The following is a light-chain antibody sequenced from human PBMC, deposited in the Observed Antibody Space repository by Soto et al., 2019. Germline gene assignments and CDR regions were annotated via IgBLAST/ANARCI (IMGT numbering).Light chain of an antibody. CDR2: AAS. J-gene: IGKJ1*01. CDR1: QGISSW. CDR3: QQSYSTPRT. Sequence: DIQMTQSPSSVCSALGDRGTITCRASQGISSWLAWYQQKQGKAPKLLIGAASSLQSGVPSRFSGSGSGTDFTLTISSLQPEDFATYFCQQSYSTPRTFGQGTKVDIK. V-gene: IGKV1-12*01.